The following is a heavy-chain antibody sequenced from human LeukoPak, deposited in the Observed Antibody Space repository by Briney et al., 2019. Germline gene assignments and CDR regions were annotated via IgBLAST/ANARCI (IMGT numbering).Heavy chain of an antibody. CDR3: ARLSVDTAMVIDY. J-gene: IGHJ4*02. CDR1: GGSISSYY. D-gene: IGHD5-18*01. V-gene: IGHV4-59*08. CDR2: IYYSGST. Sequence: PSETLSLTCTVSGGSISSYYWSWIRQPPGKGRECIVYIYYSGSTNYNPSLNSLVTISVDTSKNQFSLKLSSVTAADTAVYYCARLSVDTAMVIDYWGQGTLVTVSS.